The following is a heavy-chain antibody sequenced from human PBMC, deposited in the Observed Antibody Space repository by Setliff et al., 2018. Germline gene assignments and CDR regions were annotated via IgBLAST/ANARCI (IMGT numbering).Heavy chain of an antibody. D-gene: IGHD3-16*01. CDR1: GYTFRNYA. V-gene: IGHV1-18*01. CDR2: ISVYNGDT. J-gene: IGHJ4*02. CDR3: ARVYAYSYGFDY. Sequence: ASVKVSCKASGYTFRNYAFAWVRQAPGQGLEWVGWISVYNGDTNYAQKFQGRVTLTTDTSTSTAYMELRSLTSDDTAVYYCARVYAYSYGFDYWGQGTPVTVSS.